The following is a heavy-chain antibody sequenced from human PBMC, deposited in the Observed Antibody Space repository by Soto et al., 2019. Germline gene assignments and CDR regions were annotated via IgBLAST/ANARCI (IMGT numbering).Heavy chain of an antibody. CDR3: ARDGGWDTKDYQASWSSMQGEPNFYYYGMDV. D-gene: IGHD3-10*01. Sequence: QVQLVESGGGVVQPGRSLRLSCAASGFTFSSYGMHWVRQAPGKGLEWVAVIWYDGSNKYYADSVKGRFTISRDNSKTALYLQMNSQRAEDTAVYFCARDGGWDTKDYQASWSSMQGEPNFYYYGMDVWGQGTTVTVSS. J-gene: IGHJ6*02. V-gene: IGHV3-33*01. CDR2: IWYDGSNK. CDR1: GFTFSSYG.